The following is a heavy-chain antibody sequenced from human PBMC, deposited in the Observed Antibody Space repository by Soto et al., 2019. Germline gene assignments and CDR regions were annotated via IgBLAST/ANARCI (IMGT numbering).Heavy chain of an antibody. D-gene: IGHD2-15*01. CDR2: IGDSEGETT. CDR1: GFTFSTYA. CDR3: ARGYCGGGRGYDLDDWFAS. Sequence: EVQLLESGGGLVQPGGSLRLSCAASGFTFSTYAMTWVRQAPGKGPEWVSRIGDSEGETTHYADSVKGRFTISRGNAKNTLDLQMNRRRVEDTAIYYCARGYCGGGRGYDLDDWFASWGDGTGVTVSS. J-gene: IGHJ5*01. V-gene: IGHV3-23*01.